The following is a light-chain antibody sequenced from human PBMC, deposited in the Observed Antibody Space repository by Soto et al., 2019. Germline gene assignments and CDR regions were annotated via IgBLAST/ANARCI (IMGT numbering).Light chain of an antibody. V-gene: IGKV3-15*01. J-gene: IGKJ5*01. Sequence: EIVLTHSPDTLSLSPWEIATLSCRSSQSVISNLAWYQXXPPEARRXLIYAASSRATGIPARSRGRGSGTQFTLTISSRQSEDFAVYYFQQYNNWPINFGQGTRLEIK. CDR2: AAS. CDR3: QQYNNWPIN. CDR1: QSVISN.